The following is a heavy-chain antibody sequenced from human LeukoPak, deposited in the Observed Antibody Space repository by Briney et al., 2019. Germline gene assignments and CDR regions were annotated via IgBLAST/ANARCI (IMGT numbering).Heavy chain of an antibody. CDR3: ATHPLLDY. J-gene: IGHJ4*02. V-gene: IGHV4-39*01. Sequence: TSETLSLTCTVSGDSIRRDNYYWGWIRQPPGKGLEWIGSIYYSGSTCYNPSLKSRVSISVDPSKSQFSLKLTSVTAADTAVYYCATHPLLDYWGQGSLVTVSS. CDR2: IYYSGST. CDR1: GDSIRRDNYY. D-gene: IGHD3-16*02.